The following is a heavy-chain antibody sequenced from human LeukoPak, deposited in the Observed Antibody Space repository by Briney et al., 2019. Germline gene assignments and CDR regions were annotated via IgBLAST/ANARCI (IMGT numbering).Heavy chain of an antibody. CDR2: INPSTGEK. CDR1: GYTFTSLD. CDR3: TRHTSPTFDY. D-gene: IGHD2-2*01. Sequence: GASVKVSSKASGYTFTSLDINWVRQAAGQGPEWMGWINPSTGEKGYAQKFQGRVTITTSTSINTAYLELTSLTSEDTAVYYCTRHTSPTFDYWGQGTLVTVSS. J-gene: IGHJ4*02. V-gene: IGHV1-8*01.